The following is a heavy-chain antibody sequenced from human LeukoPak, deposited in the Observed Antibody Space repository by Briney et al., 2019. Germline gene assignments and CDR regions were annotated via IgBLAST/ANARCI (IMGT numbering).Heavy chain of an antibody. CDR1: GYTFTGYY. J-gene: IGHJ6*02. Sequence: ASVKVSCKASGYTFTGYYMHWVRQAPGQGLEWMGWINPNSSGTHYAQKFQRKVTITRDTSISSGYMELSRLRSDDTAVYYCARDLPGQIDYYYYGMDVWGQGTTVTVSS. V-gene: IGHV1-2*02. CDR3: ARDLPGQIDYYYYGMDV. CDR2: INPNSSGT.